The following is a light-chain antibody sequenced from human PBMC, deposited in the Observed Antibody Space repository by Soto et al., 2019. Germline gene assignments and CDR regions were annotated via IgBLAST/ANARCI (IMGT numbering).Light chain of an antibody. J-gene: IGKJ5*01. CDR2: DAS. V-gene: IGKV3-15*01. Sequence: EIVMTQSPATLSVSPGERATLSCRASQSVSSNLAWYQQKPGQAPRLLIYDASTRATVIPARFSGSGSGTEFTLTISGLQPDDFASYYCQQYGSSPPVTFGQGTRLEIK. CDR1: QSVSSN. CDR3: QQYGSSPPVT.